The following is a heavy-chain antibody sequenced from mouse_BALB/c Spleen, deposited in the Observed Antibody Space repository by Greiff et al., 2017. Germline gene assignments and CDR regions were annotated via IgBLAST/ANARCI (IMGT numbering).Heavy chain of an antibody. V-gene: IGHV1-18*01. CDR2: INPNNGGT. CDR3: ARGLDRSGYDLAWFAY. Sequence: DVQLVESGPELVKPGASVKIPCKASGYTFTDYNMDWVKQSHGKSLEWIGDINPNNGGTIYNQKFKGKATLTVDKSSSTAYMELRSLTSEDTAVYYCARGLDRSGYDLAWFAYWGQGTLVTVSA. J-gene: IGHJ3*01. CDR1: GYTFTDYN. D-gene: IGHD3-2*01.